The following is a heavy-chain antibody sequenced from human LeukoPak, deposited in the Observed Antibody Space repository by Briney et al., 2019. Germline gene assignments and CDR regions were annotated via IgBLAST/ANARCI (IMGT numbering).Heavy chain of an antibody. Sequence: ASVKVSCKASGYTFTSYGISWVRQAPGQGLEWMGWISAYNGNTNYAQKLQGRVTMTTDTSTSTAYMELRSLRSDDTAVYYCARAPRYSSGWYPFDYWGQGTLVTVSS. CDR1: GYTFTSYG. CDR2: ISAYNGNT. CDR3: ARAPRYSSGWYPFDY. D-gene: IGHD6-19*01. V-gene: IGHV1-18*01. J-gene: IGHJ4*02.